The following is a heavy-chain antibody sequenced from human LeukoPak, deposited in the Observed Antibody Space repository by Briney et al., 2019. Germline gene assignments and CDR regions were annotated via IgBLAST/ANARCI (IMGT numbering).Heavy chain of an antibody. CDR2: ISSDGSST. CDR3: ARVETVAGRGYFDY. J-gene: IGHJ4*02. V-gene: IGHV3-74*01. D-gene: IGHD6-19*01. Sequence: GGSLRLSCAASGITLSSHWMHWVRQAPGKGLVWVSRISSDGSSTNYADFVKGRFTISRDNAKNTLYLQMNSLRAEDTAVYYCARVETVAGRGYFDYWGQGTLVTVSS. CDR1: GITLSSHW.